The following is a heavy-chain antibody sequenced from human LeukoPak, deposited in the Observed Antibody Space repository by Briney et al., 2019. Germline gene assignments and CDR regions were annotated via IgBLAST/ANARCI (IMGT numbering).Heavy chain of an antibody. CDR1: GGSISSYY. J-gene: IGHJ4*02. CDR2: IYYSGST. Sequence: SETLSLTCTVSGGSISSYYWSWIRQPPGKGLEWIGYIYYSGSTNYNPSLKSRVTISVDTSKNQFSLKLSSVTAADTAVYYCARVAGYCSGGSCYGAPGSSYYFDYWGQGTLVTVSS. CDR3: ARVAGYCSGGSCYGAPGSSYYFDY. V-gene: IGHV4-59*01. D-gene: IGHD2-15*01.